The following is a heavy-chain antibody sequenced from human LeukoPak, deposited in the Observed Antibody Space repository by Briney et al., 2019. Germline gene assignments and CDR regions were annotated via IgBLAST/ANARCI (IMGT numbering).Heavy chain of an antibody. J-gene: IGHJ6*03. CDR3: ARSYYDFWSGSYYYYMDV. CDR1: GDFVSSGSHY. Sequence: PSETLSLTCTVSGDFVSSGSHYWSWIRQPPGKALECIGYISNSGSTNYNPPLKSRVTISVDTSKNQLSLNLNSVTAADTAVYYCARSYYDFWSGSYYYYMDVWGKGTTVTVSS. D-gene: IGHD3-3*01. CDR2: ISNSGST. V-gene: IGHV4-61*01.